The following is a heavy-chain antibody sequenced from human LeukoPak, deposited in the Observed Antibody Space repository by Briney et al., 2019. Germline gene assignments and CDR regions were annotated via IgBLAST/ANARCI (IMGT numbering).Heavy chain of an antibody. CDR3: ARAKGGYYYDSSGPGVAYYYYGMDV. CDR1: GDSLSSYY. J-gene: IGHJ6*02. CDR2: VYYSGGT. Sequence: SETLSLTCTVSGDSLSSYYWSWIRQPPGKRLEYIGYVYYSGGTNYNPSLKSRVTISVDTSKNQFSLKLSSVTAADTAVYYCARAKGGYYYDSSGPGVAYYYYGMDVWGQGTTVTVSS. D-gene: IGHD3-22*01. V-gene: IGHV4-59*01.